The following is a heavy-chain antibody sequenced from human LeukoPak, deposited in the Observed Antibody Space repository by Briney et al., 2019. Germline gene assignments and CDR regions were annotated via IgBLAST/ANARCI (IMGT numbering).Heavy chain of an antibody. V-gene: IGHV3-74*01. CDR2: INSDGSDA. CDR3: ARDKQSPFDY. J-gene: IGHJ4*02. Sequence: GGSLRLSCAASGFTFSSYWMHWVRQAPGQGLVWVSRINSDGSDATCADSVKGRFTISRDNARNTLSLRMNSLRAEDTAVYYCARDKQSPFDYWGQGALVTVSS. CDR1: GFTFSSYW. D-gene: IGHD6-19*01.